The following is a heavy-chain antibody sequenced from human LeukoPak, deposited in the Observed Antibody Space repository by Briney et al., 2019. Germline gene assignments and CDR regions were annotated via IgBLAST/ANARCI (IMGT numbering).Heavy chain of an antibody. D-gene: IGHD3-16*01. CDR1: GGSISSSYW. CDR2: IYHSGST. V-gene: IGHV4-4*02. CDR3: ARVEYFDYIWGSYKY. J-gene: IGHJ4*02. Sequence: SETLSLTCAVSGGSISSSYWWSWVRQPPGKGLEWIGEIYHSGSTNYNPSLKSRVTVSVDKSKNQLSLKLGSVTAADTAVYYCARVEYFDYIWGSYKYWGQGTLVTVSS.